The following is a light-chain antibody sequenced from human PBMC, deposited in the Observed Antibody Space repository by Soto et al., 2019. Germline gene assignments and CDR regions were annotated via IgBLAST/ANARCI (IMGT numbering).Light chain of an antibody. CDR2: EVT. V-gene: IGLV2-14*01. J-gene: IGLJ1*01. Sequence: QSALTQPASVSGSPGQSITISCTGTSIDIGPYDYGSWYQQHPGKAPKLMIYEVTNRPSGVSHRFSGSKSGSTASLTISGLQAEDEADYYCSSYTRNTALVFGPGTKVTVL. CDR1: SIDIGPYDY. CDR3: SSYTRNTALV.